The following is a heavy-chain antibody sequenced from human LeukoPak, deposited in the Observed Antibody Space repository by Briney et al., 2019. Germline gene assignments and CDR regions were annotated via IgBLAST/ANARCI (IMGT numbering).Heavy chain of an antibody. V-gene: IGHV3-48*01. D-gene: IGHD5-18*01. CDR3: AREGHTAMGSPWFDP. CDR1: GFTLSSYS. CDR2: ISSSSSTI. Sequence: GGSLRLSCAASGFTLSSYSMNWVRQAPGKGLEWVSYISSSSSTIYYADSVKGRFTISRDNAKNSLYLQMNSLRAEDTAVYYCAREGHTAMGSPWFDPWGQGTLVTVSS. J-gene: IGHJ5*02.